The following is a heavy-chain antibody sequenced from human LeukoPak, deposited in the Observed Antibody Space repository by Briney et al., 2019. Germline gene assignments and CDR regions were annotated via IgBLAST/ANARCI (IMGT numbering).Heavy chain of an antibody. V-gene: IGHV4-39*01. CDR3: ARRAVAGTGAFDI. J-gene: IGHJ3*02. CDR1: GGSISSSSYY. D-gene: IGHD6-19*01. Sequence: ETLSLTCTVSGGSISSSSYYWGWIRQPPGPGLEWIGSIYYSGSTYYNPSLKSRVTISVDTSKNQFSLKLSSVTAADTAVYYCARRAVAGTGAFDIWGQGTMVTVSS. CDR2: IYYSGST.